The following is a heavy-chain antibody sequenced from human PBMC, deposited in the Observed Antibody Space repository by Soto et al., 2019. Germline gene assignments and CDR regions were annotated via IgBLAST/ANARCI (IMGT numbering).Heavy chain of an antibody. Sequence: PSETLSLTCTVSVRTFNINSDFLYLAFIRQPPGNGLEWIGSIDNGGNTHYNAPLKSRVIISADTSKNQFSLSPNSVTAADTAVYSCVKRSLLMAPTWGQGIQVTVSS. J-gene: IGHJ4*02. CDR3: VKRSLLMAPT. V-gene: IGHV4-39*01. CDR1: VRTFNINSDFLY. D-gene: IGHD1-26*01. CDR2: IDNGGNT.